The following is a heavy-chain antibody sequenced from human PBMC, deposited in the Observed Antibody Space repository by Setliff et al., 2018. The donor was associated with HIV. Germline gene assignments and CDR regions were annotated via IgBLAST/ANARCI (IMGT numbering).Heavy chain of an antibody. J-gene: IGHJ4*02. CDR1: GGSFSGHY. V-gene: IGHV4-39*01. D-gene: IGHD2-21*02. CDR3: ARQQTALFVDY. CDR2: IYYSGST. Sequence: SETLSLTCAVYGGSFSGHYWAWIRQPPGKGLEWIGSIYYSGSTHYNPSLKSRVTMSVDTSKNQFSLKLTSVTAADMALYYCARQQTALFVDYWGQGTLVTVSS.